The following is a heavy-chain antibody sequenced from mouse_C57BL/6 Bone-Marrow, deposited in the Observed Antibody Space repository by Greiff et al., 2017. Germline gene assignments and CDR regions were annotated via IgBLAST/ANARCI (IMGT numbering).Heavy chain of an antibody. CDR1: GYTFTSYW. Sequence: VQLKESGTVLARPGASVKMSCKTSGYTFTSYWMHWVKQRPGQGLEWIGAIYPGNSVTSYNQKFKGKAKLTAVTSASTAYMELSSLTNEDSAIYYCTRWELRGAWFAYWGQGTLVTVSA. CDR2: IYPGNSVT. CDR3: TRWELRGAWFAY. D-gene: IGHD2-4*01. V-gene: IGHV1-5*01. J-gene: IGHJ3*01.